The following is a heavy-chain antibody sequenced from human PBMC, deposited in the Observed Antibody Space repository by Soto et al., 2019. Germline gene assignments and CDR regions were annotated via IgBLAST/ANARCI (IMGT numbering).Heavy chain of an antibody. J-gene: IGHJ4*02. V-gene: IGHV1-69*06. CDR3: ARPADYVSGFSQ. Sequence: QVQLVQSGAEVKKPGSSVKVSCQTSGGTFTTSTISWVRQAPGQGLEWMGGIIPVFGTPSYAQKFQGRVTMIADKSPSTAYMELRNLRSEDTAMYYCARPADYVSGFSQWGQGTLVTVSS. CDR2: IIPVFGTP. D-gene: IGHD3-16*01. CDR1: GGTFTTST.